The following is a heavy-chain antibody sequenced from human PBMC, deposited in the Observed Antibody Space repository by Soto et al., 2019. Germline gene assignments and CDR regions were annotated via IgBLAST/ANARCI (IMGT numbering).Heavy chain of an antibody. J-gene: IGHJ4*02. V-gene: IGHV3-64*04. D-gene: IGHD3-9*01. Sequence: PGGSLRLSCAASGFTFSSYAMHWVRQAPGKGLEYVSAISSNGGSTYYADSVKGRFTISRDNSKKTLFLQMNSLRAEDTAVYYCVRVFDTYYFDLWGQGNMVTVSS. CDR2: ISSNGGST. CDR3: VRVFDTYYFDL. CDR1: GFTFSSYA.